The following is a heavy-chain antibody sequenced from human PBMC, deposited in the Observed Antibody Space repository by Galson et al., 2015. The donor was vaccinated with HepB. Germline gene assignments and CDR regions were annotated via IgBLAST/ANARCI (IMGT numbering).Heavy chain of an antibody. CDR1: GFTFSSYA. Sequence: SLRLSCAASGFTFSSYAMHWVRQAPGKGLEWVAVISYDGSNKYYADSVKGRFTISRDNSKNTLYLQMNSLRAEDTAVYYCAREVLSFVYYYYGMDVWGQGTTVTVSS. V-gene: IGHV3-30-3*01. CDR2: ISYDGSNK. J-gene: IGHJ6*02. D-gene: IGHD3-16*02. CDR3: AREVLSFVYYYYGMDV.